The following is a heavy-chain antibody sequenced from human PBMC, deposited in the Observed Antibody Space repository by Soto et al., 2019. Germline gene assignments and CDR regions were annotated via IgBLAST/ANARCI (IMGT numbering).Heavy chain of an antibody. CDR3: ARDRTLGPGDHRSAFDI. D-gene: IGHD7-27*01. J-gene: IGHJ3*02. CDR1: GYTFTSYG. Sequence: QVQLVQSGAEVKKPGASVKVSCKASGYTFTSYGISWVRQAPGQGLEWMGWISAHNGNTNYAQKLQGRVTMTTDTSTSTAYMELRSLRSDDTAVYYCARDRTLGPGDHRSAFDIWGQGTMVTVSS. CDR2: ISAHNGNT. V-gene: IGHV1-18*01.